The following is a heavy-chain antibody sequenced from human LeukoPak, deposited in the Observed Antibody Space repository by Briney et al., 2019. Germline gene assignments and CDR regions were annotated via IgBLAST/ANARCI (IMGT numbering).Heavy chain of an antibody. CDR1: GYTFTNYW. D-gene: IGHD2-15*01. CDR2: IYPGDSDT. CDR3: ARPQSGGYCSGGSCRDAFDI. V-gene: IGHV5-51*01. Sequence: HGESLKISCKGSGYTFTNYWIGWVRQMPGKGLEWMGIIYPGDSDTRYNPSFQGQVTISVDKSISTAYLQWSSLKASDTAMYYCARPQSGGYCSGGSCRDAFDIWGQGTMVTVSS. J-gene: IGHJ3*02.